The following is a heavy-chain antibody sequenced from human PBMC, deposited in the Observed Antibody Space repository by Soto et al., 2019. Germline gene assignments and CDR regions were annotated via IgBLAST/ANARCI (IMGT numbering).Heavy chain of an antibody. CDR2: ISRSGDST. CDR3: APPVTNFHY. CDR1: GVTFSSFA. Sequence: GGSLRLSCAASGVTFSSFAMSWVRQAPGKGLEWVSAISRSGDSTSYADSVKGRFTISRDNSKNTLYLQMNSLRPEDTAVYYCAPPVTNFHYWGQGTLVTVSS. J-gene: IGHJ4*02. V-gene: IGHV3-23*01.